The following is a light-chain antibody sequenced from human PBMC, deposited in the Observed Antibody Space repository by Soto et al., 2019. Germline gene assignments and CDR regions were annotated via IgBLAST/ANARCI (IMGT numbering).Light chain of an antibody. Sequence: QAVLTQPASVSGSPGQSITISCTGTRSDIGSYNNVAWYQKHPGKAPRVMIFGVTKRPSGISNRFFGSKSGSTASLTISGLQAEDEADCFCFSYAGSSIWVFGGGTKVTVL. V-gene: IGLV2-23*02. CDR1: RSDIGSYNN. J-gene: IGLJ3*02. CDR3: FSYAGSSIWV. CDR2: GVT.